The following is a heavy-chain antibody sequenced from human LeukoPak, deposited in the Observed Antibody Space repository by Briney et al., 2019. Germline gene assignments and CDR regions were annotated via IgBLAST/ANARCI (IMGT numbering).Heavy chain of an antibody. V-gene: IGHV4-30-4*08. CDR1: GGSISSGDYY. J-gene: IGHJ4*02. CDR3: ARAVYGDYSGHFDY. D-gene: IGHD4-17*01. CDR2: IYYSGST. Sequence: SETLSLTCTVSGGSISSGDYYRSWIRQPPGKGLEWIGYIYYSGSTYYNPSLKSRVTISVDTSKNQFSLKLSSVTAADTAVYYCARAVYGDYSGHFDYWGQGTLVTVSS.